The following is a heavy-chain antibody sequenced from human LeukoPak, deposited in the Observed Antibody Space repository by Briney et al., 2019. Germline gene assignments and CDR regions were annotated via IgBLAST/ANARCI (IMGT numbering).Heavy chain of an antibody. CDR3: ARDACSGGSCYLWASDI. CDR2: ISASSTYI. Sequence: GGSLRLSCAASGFSFSSYTMSWVRQAPGKGLEWVSSISASSTYIYYADSVKGRFTISRDNAKNSLYLQMNSLRAEDAAVYYCARDACSGGSCYLWASDIWGQGTMVTVSS. V-gene: IGHV3-21*01. CDR1: GFSFSSYT. J-gene: IGHJ3*02. D-gene: IGHD2-15*01.